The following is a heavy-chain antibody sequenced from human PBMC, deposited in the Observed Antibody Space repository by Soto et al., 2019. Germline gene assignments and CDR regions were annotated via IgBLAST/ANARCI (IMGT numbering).Heavy chain of an antibody. V-gene: IGHV3-21*01. Sequence: KAGGSLRLSCAASGFTFSSYSMNWVRQAPGKGLEWVSSISSSSSYIYYADSVKGRFTISRDNAKNSLYLQMNSLRAEDTAVYYCARDLLEWFGGDYYYYGMDVWGQGTTVTVSS. CDR2: ISSSSSYI. CDR1: GFTFSSYS. J-gene: IGHJ6*02. CDR3: ARDLLEWFGGDYYYYGMDV. D-gene: IGHD3-10*01.